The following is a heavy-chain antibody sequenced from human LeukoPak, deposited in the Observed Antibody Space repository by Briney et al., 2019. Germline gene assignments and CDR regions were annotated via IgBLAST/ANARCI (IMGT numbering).Heavy chain of an antibody. V-gene: IGHV3-23*01. J-gene: IGHJ4*02. CDR2: ISGSGDST. CDR3: AKGKYSSGYPYYFDY. CDR1: RFTFSSYA. Sequence: GGSLRLSCAASRFTFSSYAMGWVRQAPGKGLKWVSSISGSGDSTHYADSVKGRFTISRDNSKNTLYLQMNSLTAEDTAVYYCAKGKYSSGYPYYFDYWGQGALVTVSS. D-gene: IGHD3-22*01.